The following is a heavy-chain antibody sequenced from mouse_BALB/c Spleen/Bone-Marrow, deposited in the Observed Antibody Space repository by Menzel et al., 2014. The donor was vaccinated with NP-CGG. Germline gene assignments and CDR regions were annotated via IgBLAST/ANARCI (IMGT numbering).Heavy chain of an antibody. V-gene: IGHV5-17*02. CDR1: GFTFSSFG. D-gene: IGHD1-1*02. Sequence: EVKLVESGGGLVQPGGSRKLSCAASGFTFSSFGMHWVRQAPEKGLEWVAYISSGSSTFYYADKVKGRFTVSRDNPKNTLLLKMTGLRYEDTAMYYCAREGGGFAGVDYWGQGTTLTVSS. J-gene: IGHJ2*01. CDR2: ISSGSSTF. CDR3: AREGGGFAGVDY.